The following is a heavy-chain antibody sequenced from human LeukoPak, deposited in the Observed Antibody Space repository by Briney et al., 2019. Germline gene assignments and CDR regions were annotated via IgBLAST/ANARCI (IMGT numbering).Heavy chain of an antibody. D-gene: IGHD3-10*01. CDR2: INPSGGST. CDR1: GYTLTSYY. J-gene: IGHJ4*02. CDR3: ASGQLWFGELDY. V-gene: IGHV1-46*04. Sequence: ASVKVSCKASGYTLTSYYMHWVRQAPGQGLEWMGIINPSGGSTRYAQKLQGRVTMTRDTSTSTVYVELSSVRSEDTAVYYCASGQLWFGELDYWGQGTLVTVSS.